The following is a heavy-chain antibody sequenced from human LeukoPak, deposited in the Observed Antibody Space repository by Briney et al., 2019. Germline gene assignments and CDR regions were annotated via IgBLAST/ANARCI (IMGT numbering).Heavy chain of an antibody. J-gene: IGHJ4*02. CDR3: ASPRRGFNFLTSYFDY. CDR2: IYTSGST. CDR1: GGSTSSGSYY. D-gene: IGHD5-12*01. V-gene: IGHV4-61*02. Sequence: SETLSLTCTVSGGSTSSGSYYWSWIRQPAGKGLEWIGRIYTSGSTNYNPSLKSRVTISVDTSKNQFSLKLSSVTAADTAVYYCASPRRGFNFLTSYFDYWGQGTLVTVSS.